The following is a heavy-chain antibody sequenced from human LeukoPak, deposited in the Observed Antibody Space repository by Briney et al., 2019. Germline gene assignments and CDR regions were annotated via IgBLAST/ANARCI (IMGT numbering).Heavy chain of an antibody. Sequence: GESVKISCKGSGYSFTSYWIGWVRQMPGKGLEWMGIIYPGDSDTRYSPSFQGQVTISADKSISTAYLQWSSLKASDTAMYYCARHRAYYGSGSANYMDVWGKGTTVTVSS. CDR1: GYSFTSYW. D-gene: IGHD3-10*01. CDR2: IYPGDSDT. V-gene: IGHV5-51*01. CDR3: ARHRAYYGSGSANYMDV. J-gene: IGHJ6*03.